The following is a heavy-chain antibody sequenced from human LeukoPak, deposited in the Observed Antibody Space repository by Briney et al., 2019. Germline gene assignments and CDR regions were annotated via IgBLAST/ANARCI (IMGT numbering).Heavy chain of an antibody. Sequence: GRSLRLSCAASGFTFSRHAMHWVPQAPGKGLERVAVIRYDGSNKYYADSVKGRSTISRDNSNNTLYLQLNSLRADDTAVYYCAKVTDSSGYFPSDYWGQGTLVTVSS. CDR3: AKVTDSSGYFPSDY. V-gene: IGHV3-33*06. J-gene: IGHJ4*02. CDR1: GFTFSRHA. D-gene: IGHD3-22*01. CDR2: IRYDGSNK.